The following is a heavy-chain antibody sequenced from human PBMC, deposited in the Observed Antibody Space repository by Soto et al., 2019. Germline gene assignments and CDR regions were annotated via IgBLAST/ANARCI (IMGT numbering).Heavy chain of an antibody. Sequence: QVQLVQSGAEVKKPGSSVKVSCKASGGTFSSYASSWVRQASGQGLEWMGGIIPIFGTANYAQKFQGRVTITADESTSTAYMELSSLRSEDTAVYYCARDGSAYCGGDCYGIFDYWGQGTLVTVSS. D-gene: IGHD2-21*02. CDR2: IIPIFGTA. J-gene: IGHJ4*02. CDR3: ARDGSAYCGGDCYGIFDY. V-gene: IGHV1-69*12. CDR1: GGTFSSYA.